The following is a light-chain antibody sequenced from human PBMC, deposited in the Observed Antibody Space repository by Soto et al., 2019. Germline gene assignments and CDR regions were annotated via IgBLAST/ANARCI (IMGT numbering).Light chain of an antibody. J-gene: IGKJ4*01. V-gene: IGKV1-5*03. CDR2: KAS. CDR3: QQYNSWPLT. CDR1: QSISSW. Sequence: DIQMTQSPSTLSAAVGDRVTITCRASQSISSWLAWYQQQPGKAPKLLIYKASSLQSGVPSRFSGSGSGTEFTLTISILQPDDFATYYCQQYNSWPLTFGGGTKVEIK.